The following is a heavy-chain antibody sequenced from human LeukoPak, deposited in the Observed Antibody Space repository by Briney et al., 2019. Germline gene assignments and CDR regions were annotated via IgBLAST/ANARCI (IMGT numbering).Heavy chain of an antibody. CDR1: GGSISSGGYY. D-gene: IGHD3-16*01. CDR2: IYYSGST. V-gene: IGHV4-31*03. CDR3: ARALSIRGSADY. Sequence: SETLSLTCTVSGGSISSGGYYWSWIRQHPGKGLEWIGYIYYSGSTYYNPSLKSRVTISVDTSKNQFSLKLSSVTAADTAVYYCARALSIRGSADYWGQGTLVTVSS. J-gene: IGHJ4*02.